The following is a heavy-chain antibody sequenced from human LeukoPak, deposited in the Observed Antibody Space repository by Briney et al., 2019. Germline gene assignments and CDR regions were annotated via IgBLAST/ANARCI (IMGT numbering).Heavy chain of an antibody. Sequence: GASVKVSCKASGGTFSSYAISWVRQAPGQGLEWMGRIIPIFGTANYAQKFQGRVTITADKSTSTAYMELSSLRSEDAAVYYCARVHAKLKTAAAMEYFYHWGQGTLVTVS. J-gene: IGHJ1*01. D-gene: IGHD2-2*01. CDR2: IIPIFGTA. V-gene: IGHV1-69*06. CDR1: GGTFSSYA. CDR3: ARVHAKLKTAAAMEYFYH.